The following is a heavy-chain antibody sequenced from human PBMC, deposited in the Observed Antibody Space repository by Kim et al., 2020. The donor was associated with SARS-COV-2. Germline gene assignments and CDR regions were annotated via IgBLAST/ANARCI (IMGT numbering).Heavy chain of an antibody. J-gene: IGHJ4*02. CDR2: ISSSSNTI. Sequence: GGSLRLSCAASGFTFSSYTMNWVRQAPGKGLEWVSYISSSSNTIYYADSVKGRFTISRDNAKNSLYLQMNSLRDEDTAVYYCVRGNGRVGGSGNNGWGQGTLVTVSS. V-gene: IGHV3-48*02. CDR1: GFTFSSYT. D-gene: IGHD3-10*01. CDR3: VRGNGRVGGSGNNG.